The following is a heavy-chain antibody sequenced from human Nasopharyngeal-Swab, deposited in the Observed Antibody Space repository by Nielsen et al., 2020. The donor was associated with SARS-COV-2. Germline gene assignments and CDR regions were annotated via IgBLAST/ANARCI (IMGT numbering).Heavy chain of an antibody. CDR3: ARDSQRRIWSGYYTYYYGMDV. V-gene: IGHV4-4*07. Sequence: SETLSLTCTVSGGSISSYYWSWIRQPAGKGLEWIGRIYTSGSTNYNPSLKSRVTISVDTSKNQFSLKLSSVTAADTAVYYCARDSQRRIWSGYYTYYYGMDVWGQGTTVTVSS. CDR2: IYTSGST. J-gene: IGHJ6*02. CDR1: GGSISSYY. D-gene: IGHD3-3*01.